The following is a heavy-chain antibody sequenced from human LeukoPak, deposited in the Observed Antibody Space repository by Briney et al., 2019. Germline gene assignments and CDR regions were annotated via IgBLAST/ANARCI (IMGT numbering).Heavy chain of an antibody. Sequence: PSETLSLICTVSGGSISSYYWSWIRQPAGKGLEWIGRINISGSTNYNPSLKSRVTISVDTSKNQFSLKLSSVTAADTAVYYCASPGIAAAGTGWFDPWGQGTLVTVSS. CDR2: INISGST. CDR1: GGSISSYY. V-gene: IGHV4-4*07. D-gene: IGHD6-13*01. J-gene: IGHJ5*02. CDR3: ASPGIAAAGTGWFDP.